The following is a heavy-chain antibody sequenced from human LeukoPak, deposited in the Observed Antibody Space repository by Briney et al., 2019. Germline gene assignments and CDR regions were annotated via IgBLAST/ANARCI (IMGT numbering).Heavy chain of an antibody. CDR1: GYTFTGYY. CDR2: INPNSGGT. CDR3: ARSGSGLWFRESFFDY. V-gene: IGHV1-2*02. D-gene: IGHD3-10*01. Sequence: ASVKVSCKASGYTFTGYYMHWVRQAPGQGLEWMRWINPNSGGTNYAQKFQGRVTMTRDTSISTAYMELSRLRSDDTAVYYCARSGSGLWFRESFFDYWGQGTLVTVSS. J-gene: IGHJ4*02.